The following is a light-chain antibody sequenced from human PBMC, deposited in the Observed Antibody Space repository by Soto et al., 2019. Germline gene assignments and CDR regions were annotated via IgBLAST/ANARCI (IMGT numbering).Light chain of an antibody. CDR1: TSDVGSYNY. Sequence: QSALTQPPSVFGPPGQSIAISCTGTTSDVGSYNYVSWYQQHPGKAPKVIIYDVSNRPSGVSDRFSGSKSGNTASLTISGLQAEDEADYYCSSYTSSSTYVFGGGTKLTVL. CDR3: SSYTSSSTYV. V-gene: IGLV2-14*01. J-gene: IGLJ1*01. CDR2: DVS.